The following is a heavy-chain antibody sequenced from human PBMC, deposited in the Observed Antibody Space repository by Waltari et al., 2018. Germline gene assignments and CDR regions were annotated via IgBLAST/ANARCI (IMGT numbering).Heavy chain of an antibody. V-gene: IGHV3-53*01. CDR3: ARDVAMGLFGIPDHHGWDV. D-gene: IGHD3-10*01. CDR2: IYSGAEV. CDR1: GFTVSSNY. J-gene: IGHJ6*02. Sequence: EVQLVESGGGLIQPGGSLRLSCAASGFTVSSNYMNWIRQAPVKGLGWVSGIYSGAEVHYGDSVKGRFTISRDKNKNTVDLQMNTLRIEDTAIYYCARDVAMGLFGIPDHHGWDVWGQGTTVIVSS.